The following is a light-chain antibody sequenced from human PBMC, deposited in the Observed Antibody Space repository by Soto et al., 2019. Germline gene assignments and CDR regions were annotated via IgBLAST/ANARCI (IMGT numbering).Light chain of an antibody. CDR3: QQTYSTPRT. CDR2: AAS. CDR1: QTISSY. J-gene: IGKJ1*01. Sequence: DIQMTQSPSSLSASVGDRVTITCWTSQTISSYLNWYQQKPGKAPKLLIYAASSLQSGVPSRFSGSGSGTDFTLTISSLQPEDLAIYFCQQTYSTPRTFGQGTKVEIK. V-gene: IGKV1-39*01.